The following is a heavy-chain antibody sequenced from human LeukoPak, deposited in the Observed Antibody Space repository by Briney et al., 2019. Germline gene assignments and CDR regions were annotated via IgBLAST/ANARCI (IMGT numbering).Heavy chain of an antibody. D-gene: IGHD6-19*01. V-gene: IGHV4-39*07. CDR2: IYYSVST. CDR1: GGSISSSSYY. J-gene: IGHJ5*02. Sequence: PSETLSLTCTVSGGSISSSSYYWGWIRQPPGKGLEWIGSIYYSVSTYYNPSLKSRVTISVDTSKNQFSLKLSSVTAADTAVYYCARAGEAVAGIMWFDPWGQGTLVTVSS. CDR3: ARAGEAVAGIMWFDP.